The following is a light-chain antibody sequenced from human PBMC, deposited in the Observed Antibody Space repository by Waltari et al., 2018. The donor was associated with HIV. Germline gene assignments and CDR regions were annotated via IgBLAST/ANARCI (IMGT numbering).Light chain of an antibody. J-gene: IGKJ3*01. Sequence: DIQLTQSPSFLSASVSDRITITCRPSQDISNYLAWYQQKPGTVPKLLIYAASTLQSGVPSRFSGSGSGTEFTLTISGLQPEDFATYYCQQLSGDPFTFGPGTNVDLK. V-gene: IGKV1-9*01. CDR3: QQLSGDPFT. CDR1: QDISNY. CDR2: AAS.